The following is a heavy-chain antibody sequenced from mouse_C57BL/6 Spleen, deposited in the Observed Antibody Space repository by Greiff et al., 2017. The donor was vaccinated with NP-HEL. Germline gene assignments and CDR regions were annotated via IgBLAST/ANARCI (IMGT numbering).Heavy chain of an antibody. Sequence: EVKLMESGGGLVKPGGSLKLSCAASGFTFSSYAMSWVRQTPEKRLEWVATISDGGSYTYYPDNVKGRFTISRDNAKNNLYLQMSHLKSEDTAMYYTAREGNYGCENSGAGTTLTVSS. V-gene: IGHV5-4*01. D-gene: IGHD1-1*01. CDR3: AREGNYGCEN. CDR1: GFTFSSYA. J-gene: IGHJ2*01. CDR2: ISDGGSYT.